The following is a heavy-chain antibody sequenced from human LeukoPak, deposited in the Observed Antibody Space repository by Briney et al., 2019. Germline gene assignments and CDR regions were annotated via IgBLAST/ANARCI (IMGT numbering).Heavy chain of an antibody. CDR3: AKVQGYCSSTSCYALYFDY. V-gene: IGHV3-23*01. CDR2: ISGSGGST. Sequence: GSLRLSCAASGFTFSSYAMSWVRQAPGKGLEWVSAISGSGGSTYYADSVKGRFTISRDNSKNTLYLQMNSLGAEDTAVYYCAKVQGYCSSTSCYALYFDYWGQGTLVTVSS. CDR1: GFTFSSYA. D-gene: IGHD2-2*01. J-gene: IGHJ4*02.